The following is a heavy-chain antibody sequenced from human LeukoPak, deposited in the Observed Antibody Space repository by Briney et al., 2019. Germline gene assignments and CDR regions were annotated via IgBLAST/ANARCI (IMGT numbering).Heavy chain of an antibody. D-gene: IGHD2-21*02. CDR1: GYTLSELS. CDR2: FDPEGGEA. Sequence: ASVKVSCKVSGYTLSELSMHWVRQAPGKGLEWMGGFDPEGGEAIYAQKFQGRVTMTEDTSTDTAYMELSSLRSEDTAVYYCATWVVTAIPRYYYYYGMDVWGQGTTVTVSS. J-gene: IGHJ6*02. CDR3: ATWVVTAIPRYYYYYGMDV. V-gene: IGHV1-24*01.